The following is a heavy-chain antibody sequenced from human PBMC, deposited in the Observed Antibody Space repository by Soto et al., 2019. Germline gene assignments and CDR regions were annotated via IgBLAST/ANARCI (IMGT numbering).Heavy chain of an antibody. V-gene: IGHV5-51*03. J-gene: IGHJ4*02. CDR3: ARKTGAQGPMDY. CDR1: GYSFTTYW. D-gene: IGHD1-1*01. CDR2: IYPSDSDT. Sequence: EVQLVQSGAEVKKPGESLKISCKGSGYSFTTYWIGWVRQMPGKGLEWMGIIYPSDSDTRYSPSFQGQATISVDKSISSAYLQWSSLKASDTAIYYCARKTGAQGPMDYWGQGTLVTVSS.